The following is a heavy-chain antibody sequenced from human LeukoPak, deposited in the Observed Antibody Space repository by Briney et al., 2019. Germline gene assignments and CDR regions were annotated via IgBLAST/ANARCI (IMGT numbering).Heavy chain of an antibody. J-gene: IGHJ3*02. Sequence: TGGSLRLSCAASGFTFSSYSMKWVRQAPGEGLEWVSYISSSSSTIYYADSVKGRFTISRDNAKNSLYLQMNSLRAEDTAVYYCAREGQLQGGAFDIWGQGTMVTVSS. V-gene: IGHV3-48*01. CDR2: ISSSSSTI. D-gene: IGHD4-23*01. CDR3: AREGQLQGGAFDI. CDR1: GFTFSSYS.